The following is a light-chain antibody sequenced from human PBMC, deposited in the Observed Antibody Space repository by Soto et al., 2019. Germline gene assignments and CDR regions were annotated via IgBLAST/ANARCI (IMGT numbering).Light chain of an antibody. CDR2: DTS. CDR1: TGAVTSGHY. V-gene: IGLV7-46*01. Sequence: QAVVTQEPSLTVSPGGTVTLTCGSSTGAVTSGHYPYWFQQKPGQAPRTLIYDTSNKHSWTPARFSGSLLGGKAALTLSGAQPEDKAEYYCLLSYSGARPHVVFGGGTKVTVL. J-gene: IGLJ2*01. CDR3: LLSYSGARPHVV.